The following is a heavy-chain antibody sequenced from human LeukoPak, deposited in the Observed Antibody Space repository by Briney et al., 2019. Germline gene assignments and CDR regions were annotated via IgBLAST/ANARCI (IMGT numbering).Heavy chain of an antibody. V-gene: IGHV3-49*04. CDR3: TRDVWPSAVAGHGY. CDR1: GFTFGDYA. D-gene: IGHD6-19*01. CDR2: IRSKAYGGTT. J-gene: IGHJ4*02. Sequence: GGSLRLSCTASGFTFGDYAMRWVRQAPGKGLEWVGFIRSKAYGGTTEYAASVKGRFTISRDDSKSIAYLQMNSLETEDTAVYYCTRDVWPSAVAGHGYWGQGTLVTVSS.